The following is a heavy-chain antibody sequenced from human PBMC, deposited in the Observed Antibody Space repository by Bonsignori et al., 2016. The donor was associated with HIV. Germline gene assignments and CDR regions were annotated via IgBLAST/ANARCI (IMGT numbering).Heavy chain of an antibody. D-gene: IGHD3-22*01. V-gene: IGHV3-23*03. CDR3: AKDGERGSGSLGGPFEY. Sequence: WIRQPPGKGLEWVSVIYSDNSSTYYADSVKGRFTISRDKSKNTLFLQMNGLRAEDTALYYCAKDGERGSGSLGGPFEYWGQGTLVTVSS. J-gene: IGHJ4*02. CDR2: IYSDNSST.